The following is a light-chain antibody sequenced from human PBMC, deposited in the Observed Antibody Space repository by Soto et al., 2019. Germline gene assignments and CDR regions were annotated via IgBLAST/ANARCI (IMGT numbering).Light chain of an antibody. J-gene: IGKJ5*01. Sequence: IVMTQSPVTLSLSPGERATLSCRASQFVSSNLAWYQQKPGQAPRLLIYGASTRATGIPARFSGSGSGTEFTLTISNLQSEDFAVYFCQQYHNWPPITFGQGTDWRL. CDR2: GAS. V-gene: IGKV3D-15*01. CDR1: QFVSSN. CDR3: QQYHNWPPIT.